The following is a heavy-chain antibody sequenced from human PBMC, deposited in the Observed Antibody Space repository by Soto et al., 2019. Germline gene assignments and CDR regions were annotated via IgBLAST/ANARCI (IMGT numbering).Heavy chain of an antibody. J-gene: IGHJ6*02. V-gene: IGHV1-18*01. Sequence: QVHLVQSGAEVRKPGASVKVSCKASGYSFTSYGISWVRQAPGQGLEWMGWISTDNGNTNDAHNLPGRVSMTIDPSTSTAYMELWSLGSDDTAVYYCARDVPDTSLFFYYYGMDVWGPGTTVTVSS. D-gene: IGHD2-21*01. CDR2: ISTDNGNT. CDR3: ARDVPDTSLFFYYYGMDV. CDR1: GYSFTSYG.